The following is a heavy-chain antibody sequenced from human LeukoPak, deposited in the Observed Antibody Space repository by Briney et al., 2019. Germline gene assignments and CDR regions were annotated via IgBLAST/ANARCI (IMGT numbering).Heavy chain of an antibody. CDR1: GGSISSYY. CDR3: AREGRGMATIFRIARDKNWFDP. V-gene: IGHV4-59*01. J-gene: IGHJ5*02. Sequence: SETLSLTCTVSGGSISSYYWSWIRQPPGKGLEWIGYIYYSGSTNYNPSLKSRVTISVDTSKNQFSLKLSSVTAADTAVYYCAREGRGMATIFRIARDKNWFDPWGQGTLVTVSS. D-gene: IGHD5-24*01. CDR2: IYYSGST.